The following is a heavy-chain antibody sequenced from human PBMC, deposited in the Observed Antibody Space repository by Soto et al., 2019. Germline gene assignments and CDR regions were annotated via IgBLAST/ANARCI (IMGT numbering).Heavy chain of an antibody. V-gene: IGHV3-33*01. CDR2: IWFDESDN. CDR3: ARNLRWEPQCDN. CDR1: GFNFNTYG. D-gene: IGHD4-17*01. Sequence: QVQLVESGGGVVQPGTSLRLSCVASGFNFNTYGMHWVRQAPGKGLEWVAVIWFDESDNYYADSVKGRFTISRDSSKNTVYLHMNSLRDEDTAVYYCARNLRWEPQCDNWGQGTLVTVSS. J-gene: IGHJ4*02.